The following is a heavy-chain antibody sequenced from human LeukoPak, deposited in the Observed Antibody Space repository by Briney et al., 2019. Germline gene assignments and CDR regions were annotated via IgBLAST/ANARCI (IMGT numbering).Heavy chain of an antibody. D-gene: IGHD3-3*01. CDR2: INHSGST. CDR1: GGSFSGYY. J-gene: IGHJ4*02. Sequence: SETLSLTCAVCGGSFSGYYWSSIRQPPGKGLEWIGEINHSGSTNYNPSLKSRVTISVDTSKNQFSLKLSSVTAADTAVYYCARGLGLRFLEWLLYFDYWGQGTLVTVSS. V-gene: IGHV4-34*01. CDR3: ARGLGLRFLEWLLYFDY.